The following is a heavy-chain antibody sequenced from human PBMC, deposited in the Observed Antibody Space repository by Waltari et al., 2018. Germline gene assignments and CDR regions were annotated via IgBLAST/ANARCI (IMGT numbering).Heavy chain of an antibody. J-gene: IGHJ6*02. V-gene: IGHV3-48*01. CDR3: ASGQDGTSFVLSF. CDR2: ISSTSGSM. CDR1: GLTFSIYS. D-gene: IGHD3-16*01. Sequence: EVQLVESGGDLIQPGGSLSLSCAVSGLTFSIYSMNWVRQVPGKGLEWVSYISSTSGSMYYADSVKGRFTISRDNTRKSVYLQMNSLRVEDSAVYYCASGQDGTSFVLSFWGQGTKVTVSS.